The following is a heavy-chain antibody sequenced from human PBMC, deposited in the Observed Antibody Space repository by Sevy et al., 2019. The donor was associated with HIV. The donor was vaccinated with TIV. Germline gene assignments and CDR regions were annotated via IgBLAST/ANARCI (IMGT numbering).Heavy chain of an antibody. CDR1: GFSFSSYS. CDR2: IGSSNSYI. V-gene: IGHV3-21*01. J-gene: IGHJ4*02. D-gene: IGHD6-13*01. CDR3: ARSYSSSWYILYYFEY. Sequence: GGSPRLSCAASGFSFSSYSVSWVRQAPGKGLEWVASIGSSNSYIYYADSVKGRFTISRDNAKNSLFLHMNTLRAEDTAVYYCARSYSSSWYILYYFEYWGQGTPVTVSS.